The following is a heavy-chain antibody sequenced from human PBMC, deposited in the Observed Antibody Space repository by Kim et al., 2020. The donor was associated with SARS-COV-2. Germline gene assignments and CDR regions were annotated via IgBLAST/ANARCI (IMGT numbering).Heavy chain of an antibody. J-gene: IGHJ4*02. Sequence: GGSLRLSCAASGFTFSSYGMHWVRQAPGKGLEWVAVISYDGSNKYYADSVKGRFTISRVNSKNTLYLQMNSLRAEDTAVYYCAKDSGRITMIVVVITGIDYWGQGTLVTVSS. CDR1: GFTFSSYG. D-gene: IGHD3-22*01. CDR2: ISYDGSNK. CDR3: AKDSGRITMIVVVITGIDY. V-gene: IGHV3-30*18.